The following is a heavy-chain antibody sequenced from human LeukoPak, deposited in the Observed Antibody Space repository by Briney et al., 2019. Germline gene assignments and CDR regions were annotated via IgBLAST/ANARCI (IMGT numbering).Heavy chain of an antibody. CDR3: AREGYCSGGTCYSTMNWFDP. CDR1: GYRFTSYG. CDR2: FNAYNGNT. V-gene: IGHV1-18*01. J-gene: IGHJ5*02. D-gene: IGHD2-15*01. Sequence: ASVKVSCKASGYRFTSYGITWVRQAPGQGLEWMGWFNAYNGNTNYAQKLQGRVTLTTDTSTSTAYMELSSLRSDDTAVYYCAREGYCSGGTCYSTMNWFDPWGQGTLVTVSS.